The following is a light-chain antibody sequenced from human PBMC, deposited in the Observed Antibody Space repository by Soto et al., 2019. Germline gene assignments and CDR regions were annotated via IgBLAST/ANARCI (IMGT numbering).Light chain of an antibody. CDR1: QSLLHSKGYNY. Sequence: DIVMTQSPLSLPVTPGEPASISCRSSQSLLHSKGYNYLDWYLQKPRQSPQLLIYLGSNLTSGVPDRFSGSGSGTDFTLKISRVEAEDVGVYYCMQALQTPMYTFGQGTKVDIK. CDR3: MQALQTPMYT. V-gene: IGKV2-28*01. J-gene: IGKJ2*01. CDR2: LGS.